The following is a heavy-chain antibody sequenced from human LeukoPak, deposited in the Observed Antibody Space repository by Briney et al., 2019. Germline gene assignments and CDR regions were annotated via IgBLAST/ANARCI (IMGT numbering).Heavy chain of an antibody. CDR2: IYYTGNT. Sequence: SETLSLTCTVSGGSISNYYWSWIRQSPGKGLEWIGYIYYTGNTNYNPSLESRVIISVDTSKNQFSLKLTSVTGADTAVYYCAGERGEEYSSGWYKRNYFDNWGQGIRVTVSS. D-gene: IGHD6-19*01. J-gene: IGHJ4*02. CDR1: GGSISNYY. CDR3: AGERGEEYSSGWYKRNYFDN. V-gene: IGHV4-59*12.